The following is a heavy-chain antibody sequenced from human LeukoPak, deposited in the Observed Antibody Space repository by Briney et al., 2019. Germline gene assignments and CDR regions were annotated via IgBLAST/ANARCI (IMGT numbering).Heavy chain of an antibody. V-gene: IGHV4-61*01. D-gene: IGHD5-18*01. Sequence: SETLSLTCPVSGDVSGGSVSSGNYYWSWIRQPPGKGLEWVGFVYYSGSTNYNPSLKSRVTISVDTSKNQFSLKLTSVTAADTAVYYCVRSYNYGPLVWGQGTTVTVSS. J-gene: IGHJ6*02. CDR3: VRSYNYGPLV. CDR2: VYYSGST. CDR1: GGSVSSGNYY.